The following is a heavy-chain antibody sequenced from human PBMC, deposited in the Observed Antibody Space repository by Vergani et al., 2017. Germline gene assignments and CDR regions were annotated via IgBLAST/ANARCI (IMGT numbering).Heavy chain of an antibody. CDR1: GFTFSSYG. V-gene: IGHV3-33*01. J-gene: IGHJ5*02. CDR2: IRYDGSNK. D-gene: IGHD3/OR15-3a*01. Sequence: QVQLVESGGGVVQPGRSLRLSCAASGFTFSSYGMHWVRQAPGKGLEWVAFIRYDGSNKYYADSVKGRFTISRDNSKNTLYLQMNSLRAEDTAVYYCARESMDSYNWFDPWGQGTLVTVSS. CDR3: ARESMDSYNWFDP.